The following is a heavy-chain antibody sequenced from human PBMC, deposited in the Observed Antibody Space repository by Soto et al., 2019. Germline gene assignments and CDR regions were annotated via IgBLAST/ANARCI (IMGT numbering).Heavy chain of an antibody. Sequence: VQLVESGGGLVQPGGSLRLSCAASGFTFSSSWMHWVRQAPGRGLVWVSRINGDGSRTNYADSVKGRFTISRDNAKNTLYLQMNSLRAEDTAVYYCARDLALMVRGGRGQGTLVTVSS. V-gene: IGHV3-74*01. CDR3: ARDLALMVRGG. CDR1: GFTFSSSW. D-gene: IGHD3-10*01. J-gene: IGHJ4*02. CDR2: INGDGSRT.